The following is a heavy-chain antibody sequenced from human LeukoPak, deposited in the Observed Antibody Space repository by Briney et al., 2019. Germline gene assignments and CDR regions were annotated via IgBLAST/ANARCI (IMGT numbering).Heavy chain of an antibody. D-gene: IGHD3-16*01. CDR2: IYYSGST. CDR3: ASRGMGGYFDY. V-gene: IGHV4-39*07. CDR1: GGSIGSSSYY. Sequence: SETLSLTCTVSGGSIGSSSYYWGWIRQPPGKGLEWIGSIYYSGSTYYNPSLKSRVTISVDTSKNQFSLKLSSVTAADTAVYYCASRGMGGYFDYWGQGTLVTVSS. J-gene: IGHJ4*02.